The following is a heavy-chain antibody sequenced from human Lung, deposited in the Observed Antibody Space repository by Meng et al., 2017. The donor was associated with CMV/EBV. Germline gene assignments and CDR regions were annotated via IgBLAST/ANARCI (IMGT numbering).Heavy chain of an antibody. Sequence: SETLSLTCAVYGGSFSGYYWSWIRQPPGKGLEWMGEINHSGSTNYNPSLKSRVTISVDTSKHQFSLKLSSGTAADTAVYYCARARVLPAFYYGMDVWGQGTTVTVSS. CDR2: INHSGST. CDR3: ARARVLPAFYYGMDV. D-gene: IGHD2-2*01. J-gene: IGHJ6*02. V-gene: IGHV4-34*01. CDR1: GGSFSGYY.